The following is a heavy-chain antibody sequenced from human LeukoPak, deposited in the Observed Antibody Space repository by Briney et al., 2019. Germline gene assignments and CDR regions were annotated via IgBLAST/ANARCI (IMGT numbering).Heavy chain of an antibody. V-gene: IGHV4-39*07. CDR1: GGSISSSSYY. CDR3: ARDNGGATPFDY. J-gene: IGHJ4*02. D-gene: IGHD1-26*01. Sequence: SETLSLTCTVSGGSISSSSYYWGWIRQPPGKGLEWIGSIYYSGSTYYNPSLKSRVTISVDRSKNQFSLKLNSVTAADTAVYYCARDNGGATPFDYWGQGTLVTVSS. CDR2: IYYSGST.